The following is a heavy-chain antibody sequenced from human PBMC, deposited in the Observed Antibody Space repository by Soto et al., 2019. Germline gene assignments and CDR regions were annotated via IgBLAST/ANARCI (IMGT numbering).Heavy chain of an antibody. D-gene: IGHD5-18*01. J-gene: IGHJ6*02. Sequence: QVQLVQSGAEVKKPGASVKVSCKASGYTFTSYAMHWVRQAPGQRLEWMGWINAGNGNTKYSQKFQGRVTITRDTSASTAYMALSSLRSEDTAVYYCARREYRNYYYYGMDVWGQGTTVTVSS. V-gene: IGHV1-3*01. CDR1: GYTFTSYA. CDR2: INAGNGNT. CDR3: ARREYRNYYYYGMDV.